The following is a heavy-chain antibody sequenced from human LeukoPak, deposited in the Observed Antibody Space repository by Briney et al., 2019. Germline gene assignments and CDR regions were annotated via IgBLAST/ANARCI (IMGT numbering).Heavy chain of an antibody. CDR1: GGSFSGYY. Sequence: KPSETLSLTCAVYGGSFSGYYWSWIRQPPGKGLEWIGEINHSGSTNFNPSLKSRVTISVDTSKNQFSLKLSSVTAADTAVYYCARRESPYYMDVWGKGTTVTVSS. V-gene: IGHV4-34*01. J-gene: IGHJ6*03. CDR2: INHSGST. CDR3: ARRESPYYMDV.